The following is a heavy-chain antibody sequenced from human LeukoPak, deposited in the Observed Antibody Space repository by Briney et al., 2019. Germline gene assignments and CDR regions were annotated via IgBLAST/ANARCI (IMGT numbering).Heavy chain of an antibody. Sequence: SETLSLTCTVSGGSISSYYWSWIRQPPGKGLEWIGYIYYSGCTNYNPSLKSRVTISVDTSKNQFSLKLSSVTAADTAGYYCARDLAPNYYDFWSGYQGYYYMDVWGKGTTVTVSS. CDR1: GGSISSYY. D-gene: IGHD3-3*01. V-gene: IGHV4-59*01. CDR2: IYYSGCT. J-gene: IGHJ6*03. CDR3: ARDLAPNYYDFWSGYQGYYYMDV.